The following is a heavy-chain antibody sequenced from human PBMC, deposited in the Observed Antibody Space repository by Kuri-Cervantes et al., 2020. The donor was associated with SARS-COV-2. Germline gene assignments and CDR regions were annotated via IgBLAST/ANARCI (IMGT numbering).Heavy chain of an antibody. D-gene: IGHD5-12*01. J-gene: IGHJ6*02. CDR3: ARGQYSGYETYGMDV. Sequence: GESLKISCAASGFTFSSYSMNWVRQAPGKGLEWVSYISSSSGTIYYADSVKGRFTISRDNSKNTLYLQMNSLRAEDTAVYHCARGQYSGYETYGMDVWGQGTTVTVSS. V-gene: IGHV3-48*01. CDR2: ISSSSGTI. CDR1: GFTFSSYS.